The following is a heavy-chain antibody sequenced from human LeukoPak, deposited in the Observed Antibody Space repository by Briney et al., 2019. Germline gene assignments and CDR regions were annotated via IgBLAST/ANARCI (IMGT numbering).Heavy chain of an antibody. CDR2: ISSSGSTI. J-gene: IGHJ4*02. V-gene: IGHV3-48*03. D-gene: IGHD5-18*01. Sequence: GGSLRLSCAASGFTFSSYEMNWVRQAPGKGLEWVSYISSSGSTIYYADSVKGRFTISRDNAKNSLYLQMNSLRAEDTAVYYCAKGAPSGYSYGYSGFDYWGQGTLVTVSS. CDR1: GFTFSSYE. CDR3: AKGAPSGYSYGYSGFDY.